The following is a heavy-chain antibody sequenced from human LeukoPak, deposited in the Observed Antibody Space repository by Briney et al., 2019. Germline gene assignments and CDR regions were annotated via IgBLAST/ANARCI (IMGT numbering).Heavy chain of an antibody. CDR1: GFTFDDYA. J-gene: IGHJ4*02. D-gene: IGHD3-22*01. CDR2: ISWNSGSI. V-gene: IGHV3-9*01. CDR3: AKDRNYYDSSGSFDY. Sequence: PGRSLRLPCAASGFTFDDYAMHWVRQAPGKGLEWVSGISWNSGSIGYADSVKGRFTISRDNAKNSLYLQMNSLRAEDTALYYCAKDRNYYDSSGSFDYWGQGTLVTVSS.